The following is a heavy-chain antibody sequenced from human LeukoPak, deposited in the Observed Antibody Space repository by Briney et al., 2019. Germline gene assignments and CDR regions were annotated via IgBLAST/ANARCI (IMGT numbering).Heavy chain of an antibody. D-gene: IGHD2-2*01. CDR3: ARGGDIVVVPAAIRFDP. J-gene: IGHJ5*02. CDR2: IYYSGST. Sequence: KPSETLSLTCTVSGGSISSYYWSWIRKPPGKGLEWIGYIYYSGSTNYNPSLKSRVTISVDTSKNQFSLKLSSVTAADTAVYYCARGGDIVVVPAAIRFDPWGQGTLVTVSS. CDR1: GGSISSYY. V-gene: IGHV4-59*01.